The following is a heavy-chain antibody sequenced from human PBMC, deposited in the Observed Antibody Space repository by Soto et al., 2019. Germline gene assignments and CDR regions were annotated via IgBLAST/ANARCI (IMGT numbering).Heavy chain of an antibody. Sequence: VHLVESGGNLVQPGGSLRLSCAASGFTFISYSMSWVRQAPGKGLEWVSYISNSGSIIHDADSVKGRFTISRDNAKNSLSLQMNSLRDEDTAVYYCVRVFASNSFDIWGQGTVVTVSS. V-gene: IGHV3-48*02. CDR2: ISNSGSII. J-gene: IGHJ3*02. CDR3: VRVFASNSFDI. CDR1: GFTFISYS. D-gene: IGHD3-3*01.